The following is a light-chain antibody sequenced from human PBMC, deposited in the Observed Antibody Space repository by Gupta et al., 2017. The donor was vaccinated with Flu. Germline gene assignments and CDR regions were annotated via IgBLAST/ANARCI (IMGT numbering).Light chain of an antibody. CDR2: GAS. CDR1: QRVSSSY. CDR3: QQYGSSPPYS. V-gene: IGKV3-20*01. J-gene: IGKJ2*03. Sequence: DIVVPQSPGTLSLSPGGRATLSCRASQRVSSSYLAWYQQKPGQAPRLLIYGASSRATGIPDRFSGSGSGTDFTLTISRLEPEDFAVYYCQQYGSSPPYSFGQGTKLEIK.